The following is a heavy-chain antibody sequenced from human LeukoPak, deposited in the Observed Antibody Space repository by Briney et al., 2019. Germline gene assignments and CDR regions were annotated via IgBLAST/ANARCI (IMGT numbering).Heavy chain of an antibody. CDR2: IYHSGST. CDR1: GYSISSGYY. CDR3: ARDYRGYYDSSGYFDY. D-gene: IGHD3-22*01. Sequence: PSETLSLTCTVSGYSISSGYYWGWIRQPPGKGLEWIGSIYHSGSTYYNPSLKSRVTISVDTSKNQFSLKLSSVTAADTAVYYCARDYRGYYDSSGYFDYWGQGTLVTVSS. J-gene: IGHJ4*02. V-gene: IGHV4-38-2*02.